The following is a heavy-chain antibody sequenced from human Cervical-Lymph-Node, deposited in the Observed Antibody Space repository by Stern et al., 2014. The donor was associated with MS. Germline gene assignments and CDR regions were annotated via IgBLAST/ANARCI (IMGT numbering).Heavy chain of an antibody. CDR2: IYYSEST. Sequence: QVQLQESGPGLVKPSQTLTLTCTVSGGSISSGGYYWSWIRPDPGKGLEWIGYIYYSESTYYIPSLKSRVTISVDTSKNQFSLKLSSVAAADTAVYYCARGDQVTRIDYWGQGTLVTVSS. CDR1: GGSISSGGYY. CDR3: ARGDQVTRIDY. V-gene: IGHV4-31*03. D-gene: IGHD4-23*01. J-gene: IGHJ4*02.